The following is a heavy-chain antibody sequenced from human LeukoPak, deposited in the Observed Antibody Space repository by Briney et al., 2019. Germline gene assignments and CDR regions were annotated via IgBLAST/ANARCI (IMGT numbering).Heavy chain of an antibody. J-gene: IGHJ4*02. Sequence: SETLSRTCTVSGGSVSSGSYYWSWIRQPPGKGLEWIGYIYYSGSTNYNPSLKSRVTISVDTSKNQFSLKLSSVTAADTAVYYCARDNGDDYVWGSYRTNRAYCFDYWGQGTLVTVSS. V-gene: IGHV4-61*01. CDR2: IYYSGST. D-gene: IGHD3-16*02. CDR3: ARDNGDDYVWGSYRTNRAYCFDY. CDR1: GGSVSSGSYY.